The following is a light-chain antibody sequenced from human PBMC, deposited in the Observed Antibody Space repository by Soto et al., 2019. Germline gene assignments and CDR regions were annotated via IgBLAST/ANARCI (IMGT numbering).Light chain of an antibody. V-gene: IGKV3-20*01. Sequence: EIVLTQSPGTLSLSPGERATLSCRASQSVSNNYLAWYQQKPGQAPRLLIYGASSRAAGIPDRFSGSASGTDFTPTISRLEPEDFAVYYCQQYGSSPITFGQGTRLEIK. CDR3: QQYGSSPIT. CDR1: QSVSNNY. CDR2: GAS. J-gene: IGKJ5*01.